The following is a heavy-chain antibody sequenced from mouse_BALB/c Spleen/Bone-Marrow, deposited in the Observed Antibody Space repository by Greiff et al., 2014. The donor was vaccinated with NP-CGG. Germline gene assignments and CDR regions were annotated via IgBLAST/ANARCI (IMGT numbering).Heavy chain of an antibody. J-gene: IGHJ1*01. Sequence: VNLVESGPGLVAPSQSLSITCTVSGFSLTSYDINWIRQPPGKGLEWLGVIWTGGGTNYNSAFMSRLSISKDNSKSQVFLKMNSLQTDDTAIYYCVREGAYYGDYDWYFDVWGAGTTVTVSS. CDR2: IWTGGGT. CDR1: GFSLTSYD. D-gene: IGHD2-13*01. CDR3: VREGAYYGDYDWYFDV. V-gene: IGHV2-9-2*01.